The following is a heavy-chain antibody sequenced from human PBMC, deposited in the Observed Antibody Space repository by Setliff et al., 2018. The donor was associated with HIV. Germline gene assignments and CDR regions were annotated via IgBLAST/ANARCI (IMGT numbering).Heavy chain of an antibody. CDR1: GFTFDDYG. J-gene: IGHJ3*02. D-gene: IGHD3-22*01. V-gene: IGHV3-20*01. CDR3: ARVNYYDSSGLEIAFDI. CDR2: INWNGGST. Sequence: LRLSCAASGFTFDDYGMSWVRQAPGKGLEWVSGINWNGGSTGYADSVKGRFTISRDNAKNSLYLQMNSLRAEDTALCHCARVNYYDSSGLEIAFDIWGQGTMVTVSS.